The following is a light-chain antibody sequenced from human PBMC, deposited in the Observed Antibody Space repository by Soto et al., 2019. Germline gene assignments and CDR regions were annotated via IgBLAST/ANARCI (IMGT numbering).Light chain of an antibody. V-gene: IGKV3-11*01. J-gene: IGKJ4*01. CDR3: QQRSNR. Sequence: EIVLTKSPATLSLSPGDRAVLSCRASQSVSRSLTWYQHKPGQAPRLLIYDASTRATGIPRRFSGSGSGTDFTLTISSLEPEDFAVYYCQQRSNRFGGGTKVEIK. CDR1: QSVSRS. CDR2: DAS.